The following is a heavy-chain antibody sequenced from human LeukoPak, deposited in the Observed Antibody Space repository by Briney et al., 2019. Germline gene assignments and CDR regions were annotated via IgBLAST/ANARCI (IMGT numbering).Heavy chain of an antibody. V-gene: IGHV3-11*01. CDR1: GFTFSDYY. Sequence: GGSLRLSCAASGFTFSDYYMSWIRQAPGKGLEWVSYISTSGSNIYYSDSVKGRFTISRDNAKNSLYLQMNSLRAEDTAVYCCARTYGSGSYGDYWGQGTQVTVSS. CDR3: ARTYGSGSYGDY. D-gene: IGHD3-10*01. J-gene: IGHJ4*02. CDR2: ISTSGSNI.